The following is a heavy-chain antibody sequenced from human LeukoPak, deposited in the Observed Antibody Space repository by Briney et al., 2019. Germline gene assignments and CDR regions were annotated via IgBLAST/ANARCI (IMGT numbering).Heavy chain of an antibody. V-gene: IGHV1-18*01. D-gene: IGHD6-19*01. CDR2: INPHKGNT. Sequence: GASVKVSCKASGYTFVTYGISWVRQAPGQGLEWMGWINPHKGNTNYVQKFQDRVTMTTDTSTSTAYMELRSLRSDDTAVYYCATGGTVAHKGRGAFDIWGQGTMVTVSS. CDR3: ATGGTVAHKGRGAFDI. CDR1: GYTFVTYG. J-gene: IGHJ3*02.